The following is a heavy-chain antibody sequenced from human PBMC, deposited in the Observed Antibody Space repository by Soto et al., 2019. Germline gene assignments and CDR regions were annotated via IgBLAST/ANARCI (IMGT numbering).Heavy chain of an antibody. CDR2: ISAYNGNT. J-gene: IGHJ5*01. V-gene: IGHV1-18*01. CDR3: ARVSNPYDFWSGPLNWFDS. D-gene: IGHD3-3*01. Sequence: ASVKVSCKASGYTFTSYGISWVRQAPGQGLEWMGWISAYNGNTNYAQKLQGRVTMTTDTSTSTAYMELRSLRSGDTAVYYCARVSNPYDFWSGPLNWFDSWGQGTLVTVSS. CDR1: GYTFTSYG.